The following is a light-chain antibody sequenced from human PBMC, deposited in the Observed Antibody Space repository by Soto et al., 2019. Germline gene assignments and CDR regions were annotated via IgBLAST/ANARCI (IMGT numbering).Light chain of an antibody. V-gene: IGKV3-11*01. CDR2: DTS. Sequence: ELVLTQSPATLSLSPGERATLSCRASQFLSSYLAWYQQKPGQPPRLLIYDTSNRAAGVPARLSGSRSGTDFTLTISSLEPEDFAVYFCHQRNKFGQGTRLEIK. CDR3: HQRNK. J-gene: IGKJ5*01. CDR1: QFLSSY.